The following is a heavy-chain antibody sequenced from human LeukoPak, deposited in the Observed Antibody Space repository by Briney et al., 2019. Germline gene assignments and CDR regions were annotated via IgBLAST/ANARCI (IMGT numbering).Heavy chain of an antibody. V-gene: IGHV7-4-1*02. D-gene: IGHD2-2*01. CDR2: INTNTGNP. CDR1: GYAFIDYA. Sequence: PGASVKVSCKASGYAFIDYAINWVRQAPGQGLEWMGWINTNTGNPTYAQGFTGRFVFSLDTSVSTTYLQISSLKAEDTAVYYCARDPGDDFVVPGDPWGQGTLVTVSS. CDR3: ARDPGDDFVVPGDP. J-gene: IGHJ5*02.